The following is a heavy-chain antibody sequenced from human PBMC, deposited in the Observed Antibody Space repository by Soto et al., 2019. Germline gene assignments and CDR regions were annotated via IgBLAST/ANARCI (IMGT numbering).Heavy chain of an antibody. CDR2: INAGNGNT. D-gene: IGHD6-13*01. J-gene: IGHJ5*02. V-gene: IGHV1-3*01. CDR3: ARGPLYSSSLVWFDP. CDR1: GYTFTSYA. Sequence: ASVKVSCKASGYTFTSYAMHWVRQAPVQRLEWMGWINAGNGNTKYSQKFQGRVTITRDTSASTAYMELSSLRSEDTAVYYCARGPLYSSSLVWFDPWGQGTLVTVSS.